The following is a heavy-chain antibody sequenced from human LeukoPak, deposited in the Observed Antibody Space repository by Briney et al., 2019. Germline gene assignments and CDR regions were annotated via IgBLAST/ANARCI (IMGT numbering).Heavy chain of an antibody. V-gene: IGHV4-59*08. CDR2: IYYSGSA. D-gene: IGHD3-10*01. J-gene: IGHJ4*02. CDR1: GGSISSYY. CDR3: ARLSYGSGNYYFDS. Sequence: SETLSLTCCVSGGSISSYYWNWIRQPPGKGLEWIGYIYYSGSANYNPSLKSRVTLSVDTSKNQFSLKLSSVTAADTAVYYCARLSYGSGNYYFDSWGQGALVTVSS.